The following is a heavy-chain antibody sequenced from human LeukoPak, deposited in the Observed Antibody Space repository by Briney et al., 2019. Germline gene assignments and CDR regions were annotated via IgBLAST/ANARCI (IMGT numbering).Heavy chain of an antibody. J-gene: IGHJ5*02. Sequence: ASVKVSCKASGYTFTSYGISWVRQAPGQGLEWMGWISAYNGNTNYAQKLQGRVTMTTDTSTSTAYMELRSLRSDDTAVYYCARFRSTNLYNWFDPWGQGTLDTVSS. CDR2: ISAYNGNT. CDR1: GYTFTSYG. V-gene: IGHV1-18*01. D-gene: IGHD2-2*01. CDR3: ARFRSTNLYNWFDP.